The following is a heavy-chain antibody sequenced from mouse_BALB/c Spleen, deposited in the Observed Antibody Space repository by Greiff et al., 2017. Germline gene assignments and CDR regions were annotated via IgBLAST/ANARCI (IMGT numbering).Heavy chain of an antibody. Sequence: EVQRVESGGGLVKPGGSLKLSCAASGFTFSSYAMSWVRQTPEKRLEWVATISSGGSYTYYPDSVKGRFTISRDNAKNTLYLQMSSLRSEDTAMYYCARHDRYYFDYWGQGTTLTVSS. V-gene: IGHV5-9-3*01. J-gene: IGHJ2*01. CDR2: ISSGGSYT. CDR1: GFTFSSYA. CDR3: ARHDRYYFDY.